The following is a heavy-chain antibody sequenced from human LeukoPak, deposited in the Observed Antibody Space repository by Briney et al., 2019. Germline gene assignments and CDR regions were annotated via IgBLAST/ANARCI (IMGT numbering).Heavy chain of an antibody. CDR1: GGSINTYF. V-gene: IGHV4-59*08. D-gene: IGHD5-18*01. Sequence: SETLSLTCTVSGGSINTYFWSWIRQPPGKGLEWIGYIYYSGSTNYNPSLKSRVTISVDTSKNQFSLKLSSVTAADTAVYYCARSEQLWLLGVYYYGMDVWGQGTTVTVSS. J-gene: IGHJ6*02. CDR3: ARSEQLWLLGVYYYGMDV. CDR2: IYYSGST.